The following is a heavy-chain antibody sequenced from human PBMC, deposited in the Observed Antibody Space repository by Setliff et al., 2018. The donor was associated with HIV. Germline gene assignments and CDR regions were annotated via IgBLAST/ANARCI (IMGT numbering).Heavy chain of an antibody. V-gene: IGHV4-39*01. J-gene: IGHJ4*02. D-gene: IGHD3-16*01. CDR3: ARDSRMIMEGTDY. CDR1: GDSVNDRSYF. Sequence: SETLSLTCTVSGDSVNDRSYFWGWIRQPPGKGLEWIGTFYYNGDSRYNPSLKSRVTISVDTSNNQFSLKLNSLTAADTAIYYCARDSRMIMEGTDYWGQGILVTVSS. CDR2: FYYNGDS.